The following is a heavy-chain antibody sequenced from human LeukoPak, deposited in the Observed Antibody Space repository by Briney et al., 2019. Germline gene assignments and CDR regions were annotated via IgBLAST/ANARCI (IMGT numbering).Heavy chain of an antibody. D-gene: IGHD3-10*01. CDR2: MNPNSGNT. V-gene: IGHV1-8*01. CDR3: ARALRITMVRGVIGH. Sequence: ASVKVSCKASGYTFTSYDINWVRQTTGQGLEWMGWMNPNSGNTGYAQKFQGRVTMTRNTSISTAYMELSSLRSEDTAVYYCARALRITMVRGVIGHWGQGTLVTVST. J-gene: IGHJ4*02. CDR1: GYTFTSYD.